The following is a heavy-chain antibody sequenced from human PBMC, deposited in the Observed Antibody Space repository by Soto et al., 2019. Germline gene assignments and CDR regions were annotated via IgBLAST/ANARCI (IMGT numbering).Heavy chain of an antibody. V-gene: IGHV2-70*01. D-gene: IGHD3-22*01. CDR2: IDWDDDK. Sequence: SGPTLVNPTQTLTLTCTFSGFSLSTSGMCVSWIRQPPGKALEWLALIDWDDDKYYSTSLKTRLTISKDTSKNQVVLTMTNMDPVDTATYYCARDRALRNYDSSGYYNYYGMDVWGQGTTVTVSS. CDR3: ARDRALRNYDSSGYYNYYGMDV. CDR1: GFSLSTSGMC. J-gene: IGHJ6*02.